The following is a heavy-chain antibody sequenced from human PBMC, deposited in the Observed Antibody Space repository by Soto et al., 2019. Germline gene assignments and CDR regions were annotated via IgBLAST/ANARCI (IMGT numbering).Heavy chain of an antibody. CDR2: IYYSGST. CDR3: ARLNGVPKATIDSSGYYND. V-gene: IGHV4-31*03. CDR1: GGSISSGGYY. J-gene: IGHJ4*02. Sequence: QVQLQESGPGLVKPSQTLSLTCTVSGGSISSGGYYWSWIRQHPGKGLEWIGYIYYSGSTYYNPSLKSRVTISVDTSKNQFSLKLSSVTAADTAVYYCARLNGVPKATIDSSGYYNDWGQGTLVTVSS. D-gene: IGHD3-22*01.